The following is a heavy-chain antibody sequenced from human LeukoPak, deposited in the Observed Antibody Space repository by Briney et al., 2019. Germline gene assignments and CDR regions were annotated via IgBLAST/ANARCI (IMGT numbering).Heavy chain of an antibody. Sequence: SETLSLTCAVSGGSISSGGYSWSWIRQPPGKGLEWIGYIYYSGSTNYNPSLKSRVTISVDTSENQFSLRLSSVTAADTAVYYCARVTGYMTEDYFDYWGQGTLITVSS. CDR3: ARVTGYMTEDYFDY. CDR2: IYYSGST. CDR1: GGSISSGGYS. D-gene: IGHD6-13*01. J-gene: IGHJ4*02. V-gene: IGHV4-61*08.